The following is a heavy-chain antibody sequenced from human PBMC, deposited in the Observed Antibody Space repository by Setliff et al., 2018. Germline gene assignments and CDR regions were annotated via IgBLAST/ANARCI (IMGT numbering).Heavy chain of an antibody. CDR2: INPGGLSS. CDR3: ARAGLAAAGRKGVFDH. CDR1: GYSFTCHY. J-gene: IGHJ4*02. D-gene: IGHD6-25*01. Sequence: GASVKVSCKTSGYSFTCHYMHWVRQAPGQGLEWMGIINPGGLSSSSTQKFEGRVTMTRDTSTSTVYMELNSLTSDDTAVYYCARAGLAAAGRKGVFDHWGQGTLVTVSS. V-gene: IGHV1-46*01.